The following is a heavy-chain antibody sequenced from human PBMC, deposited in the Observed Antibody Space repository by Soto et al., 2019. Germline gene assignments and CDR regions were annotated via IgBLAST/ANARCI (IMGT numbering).Heavy chain of an antibody. V-gene: IGHV3-11*01. CDR1: GFTFSDYY. J-gene: IGHJ4*02. Sequence: GSLRLSCAASGFTFSDYYMSWIRQAPGKGLEWVSYISSSGSTIYYADSVKGRFTISRDNAKNSLYLQMNSLRAEDTAVYYCASLYYYGSGSYYTSPFDYWGQGTLVTVSS. D-gene: IGHD3-10*01. CDR2: ISSSGSTI. CDR3: ASLYYYGSGSYYTSPFDY.